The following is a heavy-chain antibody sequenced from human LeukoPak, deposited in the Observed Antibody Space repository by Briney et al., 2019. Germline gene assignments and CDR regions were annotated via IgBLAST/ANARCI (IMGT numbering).Heavy chain of an antibody. V-gene: IGHV3-9*01. CDR2: ISWNSRNI. CDR1: GFTFHDYA. Sequence: GGSLRLSCAASGFTFHDYAIHWVRQAPGKGLEWVSCISWNSRNIAYADSVKGRFTISRDNAKNSLYLQMNSLRAEDTAVYYCARGPYGDYWGQGTLVTVSS. J-gene: IGHJ4*02. D-gene: IGHD4-17*01. CDR3: ARGPYGDY.